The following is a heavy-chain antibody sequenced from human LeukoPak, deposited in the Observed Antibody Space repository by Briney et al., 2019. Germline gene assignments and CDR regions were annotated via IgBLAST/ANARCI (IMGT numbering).Heavy chain of an antibody. CDR2: IYHSGST. Sequence: SETLSLTCAVSGYSISSGYYWGWIRQPPGKGLEWIGSIYHSGSTYYNPSLKSRVTISVDTSKNQFSLKLSSVTAADTAVYYCARLLAPPNYYDSSGKYYFDYWGQGTLVTVSS. J-gene: IGHJ4*02. D-gene: IGHD3-22*01. V-gene: IGHV4-38-2*01. CDR1: GYSISSGYY. CDR3: ARLLAPPNYYDSSGKYYFDY.